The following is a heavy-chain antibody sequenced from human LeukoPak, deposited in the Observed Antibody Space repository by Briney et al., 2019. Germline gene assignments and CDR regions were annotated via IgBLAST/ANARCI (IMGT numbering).Heavy chain of an antibody. CDR2: INPNSGGT. CDR1: GYTFTGYY. D-gene: IGHD4-17*01. Sequence: GASVKVSCKASGYTFTGYYMHWVRQAPGQGLEWMGWINPNSGGTNYAQKFQGRVTITADKSTSTAYMELSSLRSEDTAVYYCARGSSLDYGDYKGMDVWGQGTTVTVSS. CDR3: ARGSSLDYGDYKGMDV. V-gene: IGHV1-2*02. J-gene: IGHJ6*02.